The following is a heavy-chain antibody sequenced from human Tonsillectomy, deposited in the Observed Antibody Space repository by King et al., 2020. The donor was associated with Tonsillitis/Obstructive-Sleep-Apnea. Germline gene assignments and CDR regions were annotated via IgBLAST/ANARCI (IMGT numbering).Heavy chain of an antibody. CDR1: GFNVSDYF. CDR2: MTNSGRAT. J-gene: IGHJ3*01. Sequence: VQLVESGGGLVKPGGSLKLSCVASGFNVSDYFMSWIRQAPGKGLEWISYMTNSGRATSYADSVKGRFTISRDNAKNSLDLQVNSLRVDDSAVYYCARERRGNYFTFDVWGQGILIAVSS. V-gene: IGHV3-11*01. D-gene: IGHD2/OR15-2a*01. CDR3: ARERRGNYFTFDV.